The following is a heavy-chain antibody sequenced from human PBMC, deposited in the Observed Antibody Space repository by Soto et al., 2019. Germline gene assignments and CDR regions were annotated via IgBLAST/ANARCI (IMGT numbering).Heavy chain of an antibody. CDR1: GFMFSSYT. CDR3: AKGGSTWSAAY. D-gene: IGHD6-13*01. CDR2: ITSGGSTM. Sequence: GGSLRLSCAASGFMFSSYTMNSVRQAPGKGLEWVSYITSGGSTMSYADSVRGRFTISRDNAKNLLYLHMNSLRAEDTAVYYCAKGGSTWSAAYWGQGPLVTVSS. V-gene: IGHV3-48*01. J-gene: IGHJ4*02.